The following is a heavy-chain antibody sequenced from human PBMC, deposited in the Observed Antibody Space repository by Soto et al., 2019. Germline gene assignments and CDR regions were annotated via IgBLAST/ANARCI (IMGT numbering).Heavy chain of an antibody. CDR2: ISYDGSNK. J-gene: IGHJ4*02. D-gene: IGHD3-10*01. V-gene: IGHV3-30-3*01. Sequence: QVQLVESGGGVVQPGRSLRLSCAASGFTFSSYAMHWVRQAPGKGLEWVAVISYDGSNKYYADSVKGRFTISRDNSQNTLYLQMNSLRAEDTAVYYCARDINRTNFDYWGQGTLVTVSS. CDR3: ARDINRTNFDY. CDR1: GFTFSSYA.